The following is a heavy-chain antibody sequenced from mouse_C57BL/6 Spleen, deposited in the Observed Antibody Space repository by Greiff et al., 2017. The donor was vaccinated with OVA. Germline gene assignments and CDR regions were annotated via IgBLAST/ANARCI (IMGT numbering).Heavy chain of an antibody. CDR3: ARKKDYDYDHAWFAY. J-gene: IGHJ3*01. D-gene: IGHD2-4*01. CDR2: IYPRSGNT. V-gene: IGHV1-81*01. Sequence: QVQLQQSGAELARPGASVKLSCKASGYTFTSYGISWVKQRTGQGLEWIGEIYPRSGNTYYNEKFKGNATLTADKSSSTAYMELRSLTSEDSAVYFCARKKDYDYDHAWFAYWGQGTLVTVSA. CDR1: GYTFTSYG.